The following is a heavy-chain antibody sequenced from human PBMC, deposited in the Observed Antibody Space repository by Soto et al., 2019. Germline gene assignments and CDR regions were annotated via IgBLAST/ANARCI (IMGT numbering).Heavy chain of an antibody. Sequence: QVQLQQWGAGLLKPSETLSLTCAVYGGSFSGYYWTWIRQPPGTGLEWIGEINHSGSTNYNPSLTSRVTISVDTSKNQFSLKLTSVTAADTAVYYCARDKNTGLFDYWGQGTLVTVSS. J-gene: IGHJ4*02. D-gene: IGHD2-8*02. CDR1: GGSFSGYY. CDR3: ARDKNTGLFDY. V-gene: IGHV4-34*01. CDR2: INHSGST.